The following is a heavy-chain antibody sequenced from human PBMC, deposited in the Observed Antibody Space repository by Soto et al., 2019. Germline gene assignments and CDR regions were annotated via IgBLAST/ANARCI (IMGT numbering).Heavy chain of an antibody. Sequence: RGSLRLSCAASGFTFSSYAMSWVRQAPGKGLEWVSALSGSGISTYYADTVKGRFTISRDNSRNTLYLQMNSLRAEDTAVYYCATSYDSSGYDYWGQGTLVTVSS. J-gene: IGHJ4*02. V-gene: IGHV3-23*01. D-gene: IGHD3-22*01. CDR3: ATSYDSSGYDY. CDR2: LSGSGIST. CDR1: GFTFSSYA.